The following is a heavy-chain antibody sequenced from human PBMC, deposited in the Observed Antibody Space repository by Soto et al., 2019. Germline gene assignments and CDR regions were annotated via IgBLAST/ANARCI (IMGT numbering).Heavy chain of an antibody. D-gene: IGHD4-17*01. CDR1: GFPFSAYG. J-gene: IGHJ4*02. V-gene: IGHV3-33*01. Sequence: QVHLLESGGGVVQPGRSLRLSCAASGFPFSAYGMHWVRQAPGKGLEWLAMIYYDGNNKYYAPSVEGRFTISRDNSKNNLYLKMNSLRVEDTAVYYCERVGGTVTSDYWGQGTLVIVSS. CDR3: ERVGGTVTSDY. CDR2: IYYDGNNK.